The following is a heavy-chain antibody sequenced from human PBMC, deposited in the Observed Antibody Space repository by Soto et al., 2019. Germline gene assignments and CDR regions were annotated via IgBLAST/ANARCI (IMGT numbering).Heavy chain of an antibody. CDR1: GGTFISYA. V-gene: IGHV1-69*13. Sequence: ASVKVSCKAFGGTFISYAFSWVRQAPGQGLEWMGGTIPIFSTTHYAQNFQGRVTITADGSTSTAYMELNSLRSEDTAVYYCAAAVWRGYSEYYYGMDVWGLGTTVTVS. CDR3: AAAVWRGYSEYYYGMDV. J-gene: IGHJ6*02. CDR2: TIPIFSTT. D-gene: IGHD3-3*01.